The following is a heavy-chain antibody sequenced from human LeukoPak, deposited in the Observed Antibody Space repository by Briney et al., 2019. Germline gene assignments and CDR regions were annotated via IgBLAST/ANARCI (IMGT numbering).Heavy chain of an antibody. Sequence: ASVKVSCKASGYTFTSYDINWVRQATGQGLEWMGWMNPNSGNTGYAQKFQGRVTMTTDTSTSTAYMELRSLRSDDTAVYYCARSLYSYGSDYWGQGTLVTVSS. CDR1: GYTFTSYD. J-gene: IGHJ4*02. V-gene: IGHV1-8*01. CDR3: ARSLYSYGSDY. CDR2: MNPNSGNT. D-gene: IGHD5-18*01.